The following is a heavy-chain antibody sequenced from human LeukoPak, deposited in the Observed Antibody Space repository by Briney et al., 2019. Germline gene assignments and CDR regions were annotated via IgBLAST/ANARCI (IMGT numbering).Heavy chain of an antibody. D-gene: IGHD3-22*01. V-gene: IGHV3-33*01. CDR3: ARDSYYYDSSGYHNWFDP. CDR2: IWYDGSIK. Sequence: GGSLRLSCAASGFTFSSYGMHWVHQAPGKGLEWVAVIWYDGSIKYYADSVKGRFTISRDNSKNTLYLQMNSLRAEDTAVYYCARDSYYYDSSGYHNWFDPWGQGTLVTVSS. CDR1: GFTFSSYG. J-gene: IGHJ5*02.